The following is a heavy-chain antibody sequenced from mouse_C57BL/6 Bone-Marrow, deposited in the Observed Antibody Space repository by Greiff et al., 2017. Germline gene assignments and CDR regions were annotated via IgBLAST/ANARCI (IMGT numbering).Heavy chain of an antibody. V-gene: IGHV1-81*01. D-gene: IGHD1-1*01. CDR2: IYPRSGNT. Sequence: QVQLQQSGAELARPGASVKLSCKASGYTFTSYGISWVKQRTGQGLEWIGEIYPRSGNTYYNEKFKGKATLTADKSSSTAYMELRSLTSEDSAVYFCARRPTVVAPGAYWGQGTLVTVSA. CDR3: ARRPTVVAPGAY. J-gene: IGHJ3*01. CDR1: GYTFTSYG.